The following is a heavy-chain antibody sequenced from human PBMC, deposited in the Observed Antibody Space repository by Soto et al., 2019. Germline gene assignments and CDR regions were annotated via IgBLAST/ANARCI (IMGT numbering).Heavy chain of an antibody. Sequence: PSETLSLTCTVSGGSISSYYWSWIRQPPGKGLEWIGYVYYGGRTNYNPSLKSRVTISVDTSKMQVSLKLSSVTAADTAVYFCARGTPSLLILRRSRGPWFHPRGQGTLVTGSS. CDR2: VYYGGRT. CDR1: GGSISSYY. J-gene: IGHJ5*01. CDR3: ARGTPSLLILRRSRGPWFHP. V-gene: IGHV4-59*08. D-gene: IGHD3-16*01.